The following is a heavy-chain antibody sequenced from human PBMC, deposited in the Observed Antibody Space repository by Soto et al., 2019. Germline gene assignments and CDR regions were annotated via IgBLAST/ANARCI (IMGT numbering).Heavy chain of an antibody. V-gene: IGHV5-51*01. J-gene: IGHJ5*02. D-gene: IGHD4-17*01. CDR3: ATETSSIWYGNSFDP. CDR2: IYPEDSDT. CDR1: GYSFTNYW. Sequence: GESLKISCKGSGYSFTNYWIGWVRQMPGKDLEWIGIIYPEDSDTRYSPSFRDQVTVSADKSINTAYLQWNSLKPSDTAMYYCATETSSIWYGNSFDPWGRGTLVTVSS.